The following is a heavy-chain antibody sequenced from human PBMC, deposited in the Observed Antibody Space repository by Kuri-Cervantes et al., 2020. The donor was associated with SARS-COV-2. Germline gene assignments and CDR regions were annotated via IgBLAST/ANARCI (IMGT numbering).Heavy chain of an antibody. CDR1: GGSISSDGYT. V-gene: IGHV4-30-2*01. CDR3: AREGIVGPAYYFDY. D-gene: IGHD1-26*01. CDR2: IYHSGST. J-gene: IGHJ4*02. Sequence: LRLSCAVSGGSISSDGYTWSWIRQPPGKGLEWIGYIYHSGSTYYNPSLKSRVTISVDRSKNQFSLSLSSVTAADTAVYYCAREGIVGPAYYFDYWGQGTLVTVSS.